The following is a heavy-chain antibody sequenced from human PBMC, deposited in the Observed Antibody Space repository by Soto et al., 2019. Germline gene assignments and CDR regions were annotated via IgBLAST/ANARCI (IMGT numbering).Heavy chain of an antibody. CDR1: GFTFSSYS. J-gene: IGHJ6*02. D-gene: IGHD5-18*01. CDR2: FSSSSSYI. CDR3: ASRRGYSYGRYYYYYGMDV. V-gene: IGHV3-21*01. Sequence: EVQLVESGGGLVKPGGSLRLSCAASGFTFSSYSMNWVRQAPGKGLGWVSSFSSSSSYIYYADSVKGRFTISRDNAKNSLYLQMNSLRAEDTAVYYCASRRGYSYGRYYYYYGMDVWGQGTTVTVSS.